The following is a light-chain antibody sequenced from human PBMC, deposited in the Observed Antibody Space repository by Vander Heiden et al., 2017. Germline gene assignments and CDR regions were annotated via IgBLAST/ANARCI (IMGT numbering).Light chain of an antibody. CDR2: QGT. V-gene: IGLV2-8*01. CDR3: SSYGGDDNFVV. CDR1: SSDVGAHNY. J-gene: IGLJ2*01. Sequence: SALTHPPSASGALGQSVTISFTGTSSDVGAHNYVSWYQQHPGKVPKLLIFQGTKRPSGVPARFSGSKSGNMASLTVSGLQAEDEAAYYCSSYGGDDNFVVFGGGTNLTVL.